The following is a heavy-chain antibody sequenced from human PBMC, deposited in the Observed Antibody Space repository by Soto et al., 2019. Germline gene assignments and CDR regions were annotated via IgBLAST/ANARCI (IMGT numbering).Heavy chain of an antibody. CDR2: IIPIFGTA. J-gene: IGHJ5*02. CDR3: ARRVFGVVSDWFDP. D-gene: IGHD3-3*01. V-gene: IGHV1-69*13. Sequence: ASVKVSCKASGGTFSSYAISWVRQAPGQGLEWMGGIIPIFGTANYAQKFQGRVTITADESTSTAYMELSSLRSEDTAVYYCARRVFGVVSDWFDPWGQGTPVTVSS. CDR1: GGTFSSYA.